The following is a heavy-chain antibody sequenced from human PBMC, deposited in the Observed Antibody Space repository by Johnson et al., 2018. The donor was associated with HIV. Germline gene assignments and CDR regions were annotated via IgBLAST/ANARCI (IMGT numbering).Heavy chain of an antibody. Sequence: EVQLVESGGGLVQPGGSLRLSCAASGFTFSSYDMHWVRQATGKGLEWVSAIGTAGDTYYPGSVKGRFTISRDNSKNMRYLQMNSLRVEDTAVYYCAKEGSRGTVTQAPDAFDIWGQGTVVTVSS. J-gene: IGHJ3*02. V-gene: IGHV3-13*01. CDR3: AKEGSRGTVTQAPDAFDI. CDR2: IGTAGDT. D-gene: IGHD4-17*01. CDR1: GFTFSSYD.